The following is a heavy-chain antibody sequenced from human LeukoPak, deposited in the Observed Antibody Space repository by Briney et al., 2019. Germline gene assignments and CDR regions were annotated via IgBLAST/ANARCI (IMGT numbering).Heavy chain of an antibody. CDR3: ARSMVRGVILNY. D-gene: IGHD3-10*01. Sequence: SVKVSCKASGGTFSSYAISWVRQAPGQGLEWMGGITPIFGTANYAQKFQGRVTITADESTSTAYMELSSLRSEDTAVYYCARSMVRGVILNYWGQGTLVTVSS. J-gene: IGHJ4*02. CDR1: GGTFSSYA. CDR2: ITPIFGTA. V-gene: IGHV1-69*13.